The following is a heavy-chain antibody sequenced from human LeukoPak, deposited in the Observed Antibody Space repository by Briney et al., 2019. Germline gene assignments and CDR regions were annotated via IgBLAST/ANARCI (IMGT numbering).Heavy chain of an antibody. J-gene: IGHJ3*01. CDR1: GGSIISGSYY. CDR2: IYSGGST. CDR3: ARHWEDRYAWYRVFDV. D-gene: IGHD3-16*02. Sequence: SETLSLTCTVSGGSIISGSYYWGWIRQPPGKGLEWIGSIYSGGSTYYNPSLKSRVTLSVDTSKNQLSLKLSSLTAADTAVYYCARHWEDRYAWYRVFDVWGQGTMVTVSS. V-gene: IGHV4-39*01.